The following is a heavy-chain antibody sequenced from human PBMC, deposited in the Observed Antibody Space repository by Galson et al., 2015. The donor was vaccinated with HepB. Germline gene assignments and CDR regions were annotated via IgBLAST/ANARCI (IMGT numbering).Heavy chain of an antibody. Sequence: VKVSCKASGYSFRNYGISWVRQAPGQGLEWMGWISFYNGNANYAQNIQGRVTMTTDTSTTTAYVELKSLRSDDTAVYYCARARYSSSPPDYWGQGTLVSVSS. D-gene: IGHD6-6*01. CDR1: GYSFRNYG. CDR3: ARARYSSSPPDY. CDR2: ISFYNGNA. J-gene: IGHJ4*02. V-gene: IGHV1-18*01.